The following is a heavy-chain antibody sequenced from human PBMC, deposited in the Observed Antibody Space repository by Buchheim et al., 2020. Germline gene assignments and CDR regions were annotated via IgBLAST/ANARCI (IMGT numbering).Heavy chain of an antibody. J-gene: IGHJ6*02. CDR1: GFTFSSYG. D-gene: IGHD2-2*01. Sequence: QVQLVESGGGVVQPGRSLRLSRAASGFTFSSYGMHWVRQAPGKGLEWVAVISYDGSNKYYADSVKGRFTISRDNSKNTLYLQMNSLRAEDTAVYYCAKVIVPATRYDYGMDVWGQGTT. CDR2: ISYDGSNK. V-gene: IGHV3-30*18. CDR3: AKVIVPATRYDYGMDV.